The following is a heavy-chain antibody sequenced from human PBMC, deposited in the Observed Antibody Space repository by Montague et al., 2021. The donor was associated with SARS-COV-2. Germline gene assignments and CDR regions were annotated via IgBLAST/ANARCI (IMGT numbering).Heavy chain of an antibody. Sequence: SETLSLTCTVSGGSISTYYWNWIRQFPGKGLEWIGYIDYSGSTNYNPSLQSRVIISVDRSKIQFSLKLNSVTAADTAIYYCARLPYDSSCGMDVWGQGTTVTVSS. D-gene: IGHD3-22*01. CDR2: IDYSGST. V-gene: IGHV4-59*01. CDR3: ARLPYDSSCGMDV. J-gene: IGHJ6*02. CDR1: GGSISTYY.